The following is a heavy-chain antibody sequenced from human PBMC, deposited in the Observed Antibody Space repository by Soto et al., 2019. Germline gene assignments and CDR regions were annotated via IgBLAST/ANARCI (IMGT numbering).Heavy chain of an antibody. D-gene: IGHD6-13*01. V-gene: IGHV3-43*01. CDR2: ISWDGGST. CDR1: GFTFDDYT. CDR3: AKDISPCRGDEQQLTLFDY. J-gene: IGHJ4*02. Sequence: GGSLRLSCAASGFTFDDYTMHWVRQAPGKGLEWVSLISWDGGSTYYADSVKGRFTISRDNSKNSLYLQMNSLRTEDTALYYCAKDISPCRGDEQQLTLFDYWGQGTLVTVSS.